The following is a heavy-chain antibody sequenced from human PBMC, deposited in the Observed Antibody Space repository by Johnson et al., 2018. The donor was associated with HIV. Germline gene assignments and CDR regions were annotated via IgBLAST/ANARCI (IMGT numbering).Heavy chain of an antibody. CDR2: IKQDGSEK. V-gene: IGHV3-7*01. CDR1: GFTFSSYW. Sequence: EVQLVESGGGLVQPGGSLRLSYVASGFTFSSYWMSWVRQDPGKGLEWVANIKQDGSEKYYVDSVKGRFTISRDNAKNSLYLQMNSLRAEDTAVYYCARDTPFDIWGQGTMVTVSS. CDR3: ARDTPFDI. J-gene: IGHJ3*02.